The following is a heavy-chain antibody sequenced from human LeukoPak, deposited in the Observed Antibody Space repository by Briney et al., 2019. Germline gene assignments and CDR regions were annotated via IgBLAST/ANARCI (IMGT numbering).Heavy chain of an antibody. Sequence: SVKVSCKASGGTFSSYAISWVRQAPGQGLEWMGGIIPIFGTANYAQKFQGRVTITTDEPTSTAYMELSSLRSEDTAVYYCARAKCSGGSCYSFDYWGQGTLVTVSS. D-gene: IGHD2-15*01. V-gene: IGHV1-69*05. CDR3: ARAKCSGGSCYSFDY. CDR1: GGTFSSYA. CDR2: IIPIFGTA. J-gene: IGHJ4*02.